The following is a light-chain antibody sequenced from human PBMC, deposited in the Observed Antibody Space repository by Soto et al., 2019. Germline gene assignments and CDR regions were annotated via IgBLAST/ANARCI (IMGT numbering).Light chain of an antibody. V-gene: IGKV4-1*01. J-gene: IGKJ1*01. CDR1: QSVLYTSNNKNY. CDR3: QQYFRPWT. CDR2: WAS. Sequence: DIVMTQSPDSLAVSLGERATINCKSSQSVLYTSNNKNYLAWYQQKPGQPPKLLIYWASTRESGVPNRFSGSGSGTDSTLNISSLQAEDVAVYYCQQYFRPWTFGQGTKVEIK.